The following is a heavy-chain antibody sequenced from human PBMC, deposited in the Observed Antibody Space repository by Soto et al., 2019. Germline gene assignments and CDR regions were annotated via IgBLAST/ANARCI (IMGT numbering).Heavy chain of an antibody. Sequence: QVQLVQSGAEMKKPGSSVKVSCKVSGDPFSSYAITWVRQAPGEGLEWGGGTIPIFETANYAQNFQGRVTITAVESTTTAYLEVTRLRPQDTAVFYCAASDSSSWQHDYWGQGTLITVSS. D-gene: IGHD6-13*01. V-gene: IGHV1-69*01. J-gene: IGHJ4*02. CDR2: TIPIFETA. CDR3: AASDSSSWQHDY. CDR1: GDPFSSYA.